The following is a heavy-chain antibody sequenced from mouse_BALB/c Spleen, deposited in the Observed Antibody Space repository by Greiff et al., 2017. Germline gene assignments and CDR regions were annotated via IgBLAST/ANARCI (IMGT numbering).Heavy chain of an antibody. CDR2: ISSGSSTI. Sequence: EVQLVESGGGLVQPGGSRKLSCAASGFTFSSFGMHWVRQAPEKGLEWVAYISSGSSTIYYADTVKGRFTISRDNPKNTLFLQMTSLRSEDTAMYYCARLGYYDYDGGFAYWGQGTLVTVSA. D-gene: IGHD2-4*01. CDR3: ARLGYYDYDGGFAY. CDR1: GFTFSSFG. J-gene: IGHJ3*01. V-gene: IGHV5-17*02.